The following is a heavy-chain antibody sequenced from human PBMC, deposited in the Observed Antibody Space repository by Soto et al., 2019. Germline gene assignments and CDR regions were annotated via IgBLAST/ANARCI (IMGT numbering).Heavy chain of an antibody. J-gene: IGHJ3*02. D-gene: IGHD6-13*01. Sequence: QLQLQESGPGLVKPSETLSLTCTVSGGSISSSSYYWGWIRQPPGKGLEWIGSIYYSGSTYYNPSLKSRVTISVDTYKNQCSLKLSSVTAADTAVYYCARRTISSWYDGFDIWGQGTMVTASS. CDR3: ARRTISSWYDGFDI. V-gene: IGHV4-39*01. CDR1: GGSISSSSYY. CDR2: IYYSGST.